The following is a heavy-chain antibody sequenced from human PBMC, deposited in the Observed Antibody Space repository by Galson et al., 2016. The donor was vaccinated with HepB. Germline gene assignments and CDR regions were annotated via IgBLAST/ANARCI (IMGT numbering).Heavy chain of an antibody. J-gene: IGHJ4*02. Sequence: SVKVSCKASGFTFTTFGISWVRQAPGQGLEWMGWISGYDGNTKYAQNFQGGVTMTTDTSTSTAYMELRSLRSDDTAVCYCARDSGFAVVINPMDYWGQGTLVTVSS. CDR1: GFTFTTFG. D-gene: IGHD3-3*01. V-gene: IGHV1-18*01. CDR2: ISGYDGNT. CDR3: ARDSGFAVVINPMDY.